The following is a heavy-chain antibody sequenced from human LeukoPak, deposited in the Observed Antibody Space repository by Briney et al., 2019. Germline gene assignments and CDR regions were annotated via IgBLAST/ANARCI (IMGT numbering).Heavy chain of an antibody. D-gene: IGHD4-17*01. CDR1: GGSISSGDYY. J-gene: IGHJ4*02. V-gene: IGHV4-30-4*01. CDR3: ARERRDDYGDFDY. Sequence: SQTLSLTCTVSGGSISSGDYYWSWIRQPPGKGLEWIGYIYYSGSTYYIPSLKSRVTISVDTSRNQFSLKLSSVTAADTAVYYCARERRDDYGDFDYWGQGTLVTVSS. CDR2: IYYSGST.